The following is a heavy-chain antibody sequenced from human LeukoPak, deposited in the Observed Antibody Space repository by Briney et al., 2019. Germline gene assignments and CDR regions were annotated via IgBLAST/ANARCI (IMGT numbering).Heavy chain of an antibody. D-gene: IGHD3-10*01. CDR2: IYYSGST. V-gene: IGHV4-59*01. CDR1: GGSISSYY. J-gene: IGHJ5*02. Sequence: SKTLSLTCTVSGGSISSYYWSWIRQPPGKGLEWIGYIYYSGSTNYNPSLKSRVTISVDTSKNQFSLKLSSVTAADTAVYYCARLAYGSGSYYGDNWFDPWGQGTLVTVSS. CDR3: ARLAYGSGSYYGDNWFDP.